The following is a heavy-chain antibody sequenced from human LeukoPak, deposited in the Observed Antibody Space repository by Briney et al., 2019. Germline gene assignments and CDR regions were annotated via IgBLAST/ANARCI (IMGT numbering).Heavy chain of an antibody. J-gene: IGHJ4*02. Sequence: SETLSLTCTVSGVSINSYYWTWIRQPPGKGLEWIAYIYYSGSTNYNPSLKSRVTISLDTSKNQFSLKLSSVTAADAAVSYCAVYLFRGRVGGYRNYYFDYWGQGTLVTVSS. CDR3: AVYLFRGRVGGYRNYYFDY. D-gene: IGHD3-16*02. CDR2: IYYSGST. CDR1: GVSINSYY. V-gene: IGHV4-59*08.